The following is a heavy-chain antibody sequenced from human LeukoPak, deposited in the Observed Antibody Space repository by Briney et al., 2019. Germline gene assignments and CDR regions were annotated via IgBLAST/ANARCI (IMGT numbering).Heavy chain of an antibody. CDR1: GGSISSGGYY. CDR3: ARRGERFWELLTFDY. D-gene: IGHD3-10*01. V-gene: IGHV4-31*03. J-gene: IGHJ4*02. Sequence: SQTLSLTCTVSGGSISSGGYYWSWIRQHPGKGLEWIGYIYYSGSTYYNPSLKSRVTISVDTSKNQFSLKLSSVTAADTAVYYCARRGERFWELLTFDYWGQGTLVTVSS. CDR2: IYYSGST.